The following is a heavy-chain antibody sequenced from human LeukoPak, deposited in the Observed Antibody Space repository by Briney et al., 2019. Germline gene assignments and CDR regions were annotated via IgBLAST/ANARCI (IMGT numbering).Heavy chain of an antibody. D-gene: IGHD3-3*01. J-gene: IGHJ6*02. Sequence: GGSLRLSCAASGFTFSSDWMNWVRQAPGKGLEWVSSISSSSSYIYYADLVKGRFTIFRDNAKNSLYLQMNIRRGEDTAVYYWARAVWSGYSSPQYYYYGMDVWGQGTTVTVSS. CDR3: ARAVWSGYSSPQYYYYGMDV. CDR1: GFTFSSDW. CDR2: ISSSSSYI. V-gene: IGHV3-21*01.